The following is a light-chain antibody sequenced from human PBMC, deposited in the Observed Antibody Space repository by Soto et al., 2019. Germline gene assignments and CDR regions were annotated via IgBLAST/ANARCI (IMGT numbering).Light chain of an antibody. CDR2: AAS. J-gene: IGKJ1*01. V-gene: IGKV1-39*01. Sequence: DIQMTQSPSSLSASVGDRVTITCRATQSIISYLSWYQQKPWKAPKLLVYAASSLQSGVPSRFSGSGSGTDFTLTISSLQPEDFATYYCQQSYSMKTFGQGTKVEIK. CDR3: QQSYSMKT. CDR1: QSIISY.